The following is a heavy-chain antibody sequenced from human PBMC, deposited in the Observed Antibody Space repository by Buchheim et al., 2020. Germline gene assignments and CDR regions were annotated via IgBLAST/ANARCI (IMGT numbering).Heavy chain of an antibody. CDR3: ARGSTPAALFQH. J-gene: IGHJ1*01. CDR1: GGSFSGYY. V-gene: IGHV4-34*01. D-gene: IGHD2-15*01. CDR2: INHSGST. Sequence: QVQLQQWGAGLLKPSETLSLTCAVYGGSFSGYYWSWIRQPPGKGLEWIGEINHSGSTNYNPSLKSRGTISVDTSKNQFSLKLSSVTAADTAVYYCARGSTPAALFQHWGQGTL.